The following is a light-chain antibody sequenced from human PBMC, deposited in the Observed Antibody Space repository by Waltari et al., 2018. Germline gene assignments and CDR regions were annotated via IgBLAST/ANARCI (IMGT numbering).Light chain of an antibody. CDR3: CSYTGSSTSYG. CDR1: STDLASYNL. CDR2: EAT. V-gene: IGLV2-23*01. J-gene: IGLJ1*01. Sequence: QSALSQPASVSGSPGQSLTITCTGASTDLASYNLVAWYQHHPNRAPNLIIYEATKRPSGISQRFSGAKSGATASLRISGLQADDEADYYCCSYTGSSTSYGCGGGTKVTVL.